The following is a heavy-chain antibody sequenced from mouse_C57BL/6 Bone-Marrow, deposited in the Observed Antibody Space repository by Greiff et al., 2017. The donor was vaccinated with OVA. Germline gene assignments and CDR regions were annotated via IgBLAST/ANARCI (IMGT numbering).Heavy chain of an antibody. CDR2: IYPGSGST. D-gene: IGHD1-1*01. J-gene: IGHJ4*01. CDR1: GYTFTSYW. Sequence: QVQLQQPGAELVKPGASVKMSCKASGYTFTSYWITWVKQRPGQGLEWIGDIYPGSGSTNYNEKFKSKATLTVDTSSSTAYMQLSSLTSKDSAVYYCASTTVVAKGLYYYAMDYWGQGTSVTVSS. V-gene: IGHV1-55*01. CDR3: ASTTVVAKGLYYYAMDY.